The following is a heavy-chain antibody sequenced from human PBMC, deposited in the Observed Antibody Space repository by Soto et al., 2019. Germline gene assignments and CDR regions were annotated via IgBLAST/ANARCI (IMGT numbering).Heavy chain of an antibody. D-gene: IGHD1-26*01. V-gene: IGHV3-23*02. CDR1: GFSFSSDA. CDR2: ISGSGGST. Sequence: GETLRLSCAASGFSFSSDAMSWGRQAPGKGLEWGSAISGSGGSTYYRDSVKGRFTISRDNSKNTLYLQMTSMRAEDTAVYYCAKETTVVILGATGYCAYWGQGTLVTVSS. J-gene: IGHJ4*02. CDR3: AKETTVVILGATGYCAY.